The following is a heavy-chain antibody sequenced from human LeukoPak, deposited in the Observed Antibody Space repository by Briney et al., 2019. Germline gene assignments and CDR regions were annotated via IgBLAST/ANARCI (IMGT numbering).Heavy chain of an antibody. CDR3: ARVVPAAIGLNWFDP. CDR1: GFTVGHNY. J-gene: IGHJ5*02. V-gene: IGHV3-53*01. CDR2: IYSGGST. Sequence: GGSLRLSCAASGFTVGHNYMSWVRQAPGKGLEWVSLIYSGGSTYYADSVKGRFTISRDNSKNTLYLQMNSLRVEDTAVYYCARVVPAAIGLNWFDPWGQGTLVTVSS. D-gene: IGHD2-2*02.